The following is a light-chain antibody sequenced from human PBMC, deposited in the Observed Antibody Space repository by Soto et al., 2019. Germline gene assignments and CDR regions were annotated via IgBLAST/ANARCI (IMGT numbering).Light chain of an antibody. V-gene: IGKV1-9*01. Sequence: DIQLTQSPSFLSASVGDRVIITCRASQGINIFLAWFQQKPGKAPNLLISAASPFQSGVPSRFSGSGSETEFTLTITSLQPEDSTTYYCQQRNSYPSTFGQENKVEIK. CDR3: QQRNSYPST. CDR1: QGINIF. J-gene: IGKJ2*01. CDR2: AAS.